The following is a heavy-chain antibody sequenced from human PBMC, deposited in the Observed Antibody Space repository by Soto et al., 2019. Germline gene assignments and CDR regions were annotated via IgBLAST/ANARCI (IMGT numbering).Heavy chain of an antibody. CDR1: GYTFTSYY. CDR2: INPSGGST. Sequence: ASVKVSCKASGYTFTSYYMHWVRQAPGQGLEWMGIINPSGGSTSYAQKFQGRVTMTRDTSTSTVYMELSSLRSEDTAVYYCARVPPILWFGEPYFEHSGQGTRVTVPS. CDR3: ARVPPILWFGEPYFEH. V-gene: IGHV1-46*01. D-gene: IGHD3-10*01. J-gene: IGHJ4*02.